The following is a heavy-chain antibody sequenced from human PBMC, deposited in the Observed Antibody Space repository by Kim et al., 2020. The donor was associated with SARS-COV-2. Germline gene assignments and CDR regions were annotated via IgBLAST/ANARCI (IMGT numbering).Heavy chain of an antibody. CDR3: ARGWGTWIQLWSDAFDI. Sequence: GGSLRLSCAASGFTFSSYSMNWVRQAPGKGLEWVSSISSSSSYIYYADSVKGRFTISRDNAKNSLYLQMNSLRAEDTAVYYCARGWGTWIQLWSDAFDIWGQGTMVTVSS. J-gene: IGHJ3*02. V-gene: IGHV3-21*01. D-gene: IGHD5-18*01. CDR1: GFTFSSYS. CDR2: ISSSSSYI.